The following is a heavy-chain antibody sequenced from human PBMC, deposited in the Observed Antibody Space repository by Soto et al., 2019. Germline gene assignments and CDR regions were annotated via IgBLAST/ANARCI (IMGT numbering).Heavy chain of an antibody. CDR3: AKDRSRYSSGWHNWFDH. D-gene: IGHD6-19*01. V-gene: IGHV3-23*01. CDR1: GVTFNISV. Sequence: XGALRLSCTASGVTFNISVMSWVRQAPGKGLEWVSTISGGGDSTYYADSAQGRFTVSRDNSKNTLYLQMNSLRAEDTAVYFCAKDRSRYSSGWHNWFDHWGQGNLVTVSS. J-gene: IGHJ5*02. CDR2: ISGGGDST.